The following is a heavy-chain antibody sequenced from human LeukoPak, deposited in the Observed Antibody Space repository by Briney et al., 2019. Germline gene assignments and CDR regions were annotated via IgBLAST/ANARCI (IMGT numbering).Heavy chain of an antibody. CDR2: IYSGGST. J-gene: IGHJ4*02. Sequence: GGSLRLSCAASGFTVSSNYMSWVRQAPGKGLEWVSVIYSGGSTYYADSVKGRFTISRDNSKNTLYLQMNSLRAEDTALYYCARASRWLAFDDWGQGALVTVSA. V-gene: IGHV3-66*01. D-gene: IGHD6-19*01. CDR3: ARASRWLAFDD. CDR1: GFTVSSNY.